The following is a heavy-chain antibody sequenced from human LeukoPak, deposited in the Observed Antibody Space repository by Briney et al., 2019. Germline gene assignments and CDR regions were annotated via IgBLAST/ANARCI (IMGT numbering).Heavy chain of an antibody. D-gene: IGHD3-10*01. CDR1: GFTFSSYA. CDR2: ISGSGGST. V-gene: IGHV3-23*01. J-gene: IGHJ4*02. CDR3: AKDWGLWFGEYNNQGY. Sequence: GGSLRLSCAASGFTFSSYAMSWVRQAPGKGLEWVSAISGSGGSTYYADSVKGRFTISRDNSKNTLYLQMNSLRAEDTAVYYCAKDWGLWFGEYNNQGYWGQGTLVTVSS.